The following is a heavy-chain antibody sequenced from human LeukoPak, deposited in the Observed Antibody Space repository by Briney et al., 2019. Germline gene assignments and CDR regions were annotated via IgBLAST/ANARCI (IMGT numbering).Heavy chain of an antibody. Sequence: SETLSLTCAVYGGSFSGYYWSCIRQPPGKGLEWIGEINHSGSTNYNPSLKSRVTISVDTSKNQFSLKLSSVTAADTAVYYCARGRIRHGYFQHWGQGTLVTVSS. D-gene: IGHD3-3*02. CDR3: ARGRIRHGYFQH. CDR1: GGSFSGYY. V-gene: IGHV4-34*01. J-gene: IGHJ1*01. CDR2: INHSGST.